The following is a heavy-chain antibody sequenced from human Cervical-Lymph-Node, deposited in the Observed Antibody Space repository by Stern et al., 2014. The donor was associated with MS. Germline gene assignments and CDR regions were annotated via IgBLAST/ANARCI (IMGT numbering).Heavy chain of an antibody. Sequence: QVQLVESGGGVVQPGTSLRLSCAASGFTFSSYGMHLVRQAPGKGLEWGALAWYDGSTAYYTNSVKGRFTISRDNSKNTLSLQMNSLTAEDTAVYYCARGHIPYAYNYLFDYWGQGTLVTVSS. CDR3: ARGHIPYAYNYLFDY. CDR1: GFTFSSYG. J-gene: IGHJ4*02. D-gene: IGHD5-24*01. CDR2: AWYDGSTA. V-gene: IGHV3-33*01.